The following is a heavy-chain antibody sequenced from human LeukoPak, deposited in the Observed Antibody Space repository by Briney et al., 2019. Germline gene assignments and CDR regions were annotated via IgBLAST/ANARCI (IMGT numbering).Heavy chain of an antibody. V-gene: IGHV3-7*01. D-gene: IGHD3-10*01. CDR1: GFTFSSYW. CDR3: AGGVVSGVIDY. J-gene: IGHJ4*02. CDR2: IKEDASEK. Sequence: PGGSLRLSCAASGFTFSSYWMSWVRQAPGKGLEWVANIKEDASEKYYVDSVKGRFTISRDNAKNSLYLQMNSLRAEDTAVYYCAGGVVSGVIDYWGQGTLLTVSS.